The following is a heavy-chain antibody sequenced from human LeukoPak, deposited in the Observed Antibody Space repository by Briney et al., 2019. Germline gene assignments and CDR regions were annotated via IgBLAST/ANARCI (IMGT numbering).Heavy chain of an antibody. J-gene: IGHJ5*02. CDR1: GGSISSSSYY. Sequence: PSETLSLTCSLSGGSISSSSYYWAWIRQPPGKGLEWIGSISYSGSTYYNPSLKSRVTISVDTSKNQFSLKLSSVTAADTAVYYCARHYCSGGNCYLRFDPWGQGTLVTVSS. CDR2: ISYSGST. D-gene: IGHD2-15*01. CDR3: ARHYCSGGNCYLRFDP. V-gene: IGHV4-39*01.